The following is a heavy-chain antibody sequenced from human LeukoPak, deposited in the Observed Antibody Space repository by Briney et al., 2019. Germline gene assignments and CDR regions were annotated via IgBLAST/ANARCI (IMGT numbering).Heavy chain of an antibody. D-gene: IGHD4-23*01. V-gene: IGHV3-74*01. CDR1: GFTFSTYW. CDR3: AKDLAYGGNYYFDY. Sequence: GGSLRLSCAASGFTFSTYWMNWVRQVPEKGLVWVSRINNDGSDTAYAGSVKGRFTISRDNAKNTLYLQMNSLRAEDTAVYYCAKDLAYGGNYYFDYWGQGTLVTVSS. J-gene: IGHJ4*02. CDR2: INNDGSDT.